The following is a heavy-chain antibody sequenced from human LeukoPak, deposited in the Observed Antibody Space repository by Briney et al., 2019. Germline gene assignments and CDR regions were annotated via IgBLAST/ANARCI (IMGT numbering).Heavy chain of an antibody. V-gene: IGHV4-59*01. Sequence: SETLSLTCTVSGGSISIYYWSWIRQPPGKGLEWIGYIYYSGSTNYNPSLKSRVTISVDTSKNQFSLKLSSVTAADTAVYYCERVGGTNYYYYGMDVWGQGTTVTVSS. CDR3: ERVGGTNYYYYGMDV. D-gene: IGHD1-26*01. J-gene: IGHJ6*02. CDR2: IYYSGST. CDR1: GGSISIYY.